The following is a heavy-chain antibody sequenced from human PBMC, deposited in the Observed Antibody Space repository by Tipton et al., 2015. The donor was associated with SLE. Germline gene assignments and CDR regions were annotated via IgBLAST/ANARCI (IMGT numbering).Heavy chain of an antibody. Sequence: TLSLTCTFSVCSLTIYYWSWIRQPAGKGLGWIGRIYTRGSTNYNPSLKGRVTMSVDTSKNQFSLKLNSVTAADRAVYYCARGPPIGYGDYSHWFDPWGQGILVTVSS. J-gene: IGHJ5*02. CDR2: IYTRGST. V-gene: IGHV4-4*07. CDR1: VCSLTIYY. D-gene: IGHD4-17*01. CDR3: ARGPPIGYGDYSHWFDP.